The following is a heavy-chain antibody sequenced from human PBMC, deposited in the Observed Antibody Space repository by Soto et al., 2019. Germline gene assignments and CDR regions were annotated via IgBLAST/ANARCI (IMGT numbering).Heavy chain of an antibody. CDR1: GGTFSSYA. CDR2: IIPIFGTA. CDR3: ARKLNVDYDDAFDI. D-gene: IGHD4-17*01. J-gene: IGHJ3*02. V-gene: IGHV1-69*13. Sequence: SVKVSCKASGGTFSSYAISWVRQAPGQGLEWMGGIIPIFGTANYAQKFQGRVTITADESTSTAYMGLSSLRSEDTAVYYCARKLNVDYDDAFDIWGQGTMVTVSS.